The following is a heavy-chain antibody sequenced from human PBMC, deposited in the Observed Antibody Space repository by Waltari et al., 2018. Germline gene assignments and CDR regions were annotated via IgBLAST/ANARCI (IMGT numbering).Heavy chain of an antibody. CDR2: SHRSGRT. CDR3: ARDRGRGLYLDS. CDR1: GDSMTSNNW. D-gene: IGHD2-15*01. J-gene: IGHJ4*02. Sequence: GTLSLTCTVSGDSMTSNNWWSWVRQPPEKGLEWIGQSHRSGRTNYNPSLESRVTISIDTANNQFSLKVTSTTAADTAVYYCARDRGRGLYLDSWGQGTLVTVSP. V-gene: IGHV4-4*02.